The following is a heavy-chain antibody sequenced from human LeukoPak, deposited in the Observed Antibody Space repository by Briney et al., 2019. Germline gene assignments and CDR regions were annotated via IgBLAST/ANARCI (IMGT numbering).Heavy chain of an antibody. J-gene: IGHJ4*02. Sequence: GGSLRLSCAASRFTFSSYSMNWVRQAPGKGLEWVSSIFQGGGEIHYADSVRGRFTISRDNSKSTLFLQMNSLRAEDSAIYYCATYRQVLLPFESWGQGTLVTVSS. D-gene: IGHD5-18*01. V-gene: IGHV3-21*04. CDR1: RFTFSSYS. CDR2: IFQGGGEI. CDR3: ATYRQVLLPFES.